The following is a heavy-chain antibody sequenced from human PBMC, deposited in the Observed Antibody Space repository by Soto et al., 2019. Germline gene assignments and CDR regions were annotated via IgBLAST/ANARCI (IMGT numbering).Heavy chain of an antibody. V-gene: IGHV3-23*01. CDR2: FDNSDGRT. CDR3: AKVRDTTMDMNFDY. CDR1: GFTFSSYA. D-gene: IGHD5-18*01. J-gene: IGHJ4*02. Sequence: EVQLLESGGGLVQPGGSLRLSCAASGFTFSSYAMNWVRQAPVKGLEWVSTFDNSDGRTYYSDSVKGRFTISRDNSKNTLFLQMNSLRPEDTAGYYCAKVRDTTMDMNFDYWGQGTLVTVSS.